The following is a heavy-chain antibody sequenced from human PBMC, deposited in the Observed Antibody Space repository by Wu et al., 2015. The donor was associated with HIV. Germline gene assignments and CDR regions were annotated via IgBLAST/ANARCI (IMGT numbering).Heavy chain of an antibody. D-gene: IGHD6-13*01. J-gene: IGHJ1*01. CDR3: ARSLSYSSSWYGEYFQH. CDR2: INPKTGAT. CDR1: GYTFTDYF. Sequence: QVQVVQSGAEVKKPGASVKVSCKASGYTFTDYFMQWVRQAPGQGPEWLGWINPKTGATDYSQSFQGRVTMTRDTSISTAYMELSSLRSDDTAVYYCARSLSYSSSWYGEYFQHWGQGTLVTVSS. V-gene: IGHV1-2*02.